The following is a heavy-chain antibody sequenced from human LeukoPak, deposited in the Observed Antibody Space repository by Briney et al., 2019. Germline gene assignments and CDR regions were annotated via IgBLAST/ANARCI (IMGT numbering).Heavy chain of an antibody. Sequence: ASVKVSCKVSGYTLTELSMHWVRQAPGKGLEWMGGFDPEDGETIYAQKFQGRVTMTEDTSTDTAYMELSSLRSEDTAVYYCATGIVGPARPYYYYYMDVWGKGTTVTISS. CDR1: GYTLTELS. CDR2: FDPEDGET. V-gene: IGHV1-24*01. CDR3: ATGIVGPARPYYYYYMDV. D-gene: IGHD1-26*01. J-gene: IGHJ6*03.